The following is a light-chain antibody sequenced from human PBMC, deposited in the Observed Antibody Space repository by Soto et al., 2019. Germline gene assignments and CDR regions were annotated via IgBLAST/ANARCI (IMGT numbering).Light chain of an antibody. Sequence: QSALTQPASVSGSPGQSITISCTGTSTDIGAYNYVSWYQQHPGKAPKLLIYEVTNRPSGVSNRFSGSKSGNTASLTISGLQAEDEANSSRNSYTTLSNRVFGTGTKVTVL. V-gene: IGLV2-14*01. CDR3: NSYTTLSNRV. CDR1: STDIGAYNY. J-gene: IGLJ1*01. CDR2: EVT.